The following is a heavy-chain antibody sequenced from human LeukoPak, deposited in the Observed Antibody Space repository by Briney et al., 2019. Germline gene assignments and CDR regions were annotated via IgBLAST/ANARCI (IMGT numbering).Heavy chain of an antibody. CDR2: IYWDDDK. CDR3: VHIRGVTPGSTDY. D-gene: IGHD1-26*01. Sequence: SGPTLLNPTEPLTLTCTFSGLSLTSSGVGVGWIRQSPGKVLKWLAVIYWDDDKRYSPSLRTRLTISKDTSRNQVVLTMTDMDPADTATYYCVHIRGVTPGSTDYWGQGALVTVSS. V-gene: IGHV2-5*02. CDR1: GLSLTSSGVG. J-gene: IGHJ4*02.